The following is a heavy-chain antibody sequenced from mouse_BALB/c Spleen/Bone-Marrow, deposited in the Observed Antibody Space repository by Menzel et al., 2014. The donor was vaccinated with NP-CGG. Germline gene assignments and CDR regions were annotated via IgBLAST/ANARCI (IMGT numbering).Heavy chain of an antibody. V-gene: IGHV5-6-3*01. D-gene: IGHD3-3*01. Sequence: EVNLVDSGGGLVQPGGSLKLSCAASGFTFSGYGMSWVRQTPDKGLELVATISGSGSSTYYPDSVKGRFTISRDNARNTLYLQMSSLKSEDTAMYYCARGRDWFDYWGQGTTLTVSS. J-gene: IGHJ2*01. CDR3: ARGRDWFDY. CDR2: ISGSGSST. CDR1: GFTFSGYG.